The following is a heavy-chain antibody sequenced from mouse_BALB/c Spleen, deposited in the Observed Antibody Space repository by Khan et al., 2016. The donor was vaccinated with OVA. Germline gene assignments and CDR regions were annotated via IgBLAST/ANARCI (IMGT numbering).Heavy chain of an antibody. D-gene: IGHD1-1*01. CDR2: IGPGSGST. Sequence: DLVKPGASVKLSCKASGYTFTSYWINWIKQRPGQGLEWIGRIGPGSGSTSYNEMFTGKATLTVDTTSSTAYIQLSSLSSEDSAVYFCARSIYYGSSLDAMDYWGQGASVTVSS. V-gene: IGHV1S41*01. CDR1: GYTFTSYW. J-gene: IGHJ4*01. CDR3: ARSIYYGSSLDAMDY.